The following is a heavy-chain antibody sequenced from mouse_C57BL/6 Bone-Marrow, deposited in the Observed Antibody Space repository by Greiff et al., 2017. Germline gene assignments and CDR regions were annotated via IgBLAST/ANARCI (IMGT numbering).Heavy chain of an antibody. CDR2: IDPSDSYT. CDR1: GYTFTSYW. Sequence: QVQLQQPGAELVMPGASVKLSCKASGYTFTSYWMHWVKQRPGQGLEWIGEIDPSDSYTNSNQQFKGKSTLTVDKSSSTAYMQLSSLTSEDSAVYYCARSDYYGSSSYYAMDYWGQGTSVTVSS. CDR3: ARSDYYGSSSYYAMDY. D-gene: IGHD1-1*01. V-gene: IGHV1-69*01. J-gene: IGHJ4*01.